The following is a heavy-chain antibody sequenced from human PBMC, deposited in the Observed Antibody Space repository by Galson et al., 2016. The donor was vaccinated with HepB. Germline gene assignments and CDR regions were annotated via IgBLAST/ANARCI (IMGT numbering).Heavy chain of an antibody. D-gene: IGHD4-17*01. CDR3: AYDYGDYNFDY. V-gene: IGHV1-2*02. Sequence: SVKVSCKASGYSFTGYFLNWVRQAPGQGLEWMGWIGPGSGDTKYAQKFQGRVTITRDTSTSTVYMELSSLRSEDTAVYYCAYDYGDYNFDYWGQGTLVTVSS. J-gene: IGHJ4*02. CDR2: IGPGSGDT. CDR1: GYSFTGYF.